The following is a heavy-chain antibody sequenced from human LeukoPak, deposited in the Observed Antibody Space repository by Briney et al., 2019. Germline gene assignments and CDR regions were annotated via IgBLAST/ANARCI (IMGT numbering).Heavy chain of an antibody. CDR1: GFTFSSYW. Sequence: GGSLRLSCEASGFTFSSYWMSWVRQAPGKGLEWVANIKQDGSETYYVDSVKGRFTISRDNAKSSLYLQMNSLRAEDTAVYYCAKGYSYGRFDYWGQGTLVTVSS. D-gene: IGHD5-18*01. CDR3: AKGYSYGRFDY. J-gene: IGHJ4*02. CDR2: IKQDGSET. V-gene: IGHV3-7*03.